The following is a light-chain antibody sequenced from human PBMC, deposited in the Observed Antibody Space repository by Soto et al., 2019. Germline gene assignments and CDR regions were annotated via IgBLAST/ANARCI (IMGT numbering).Light chain of an antibody. J-gene: IGLJ3*02. CDR1: SSNIGSNT. Sequence: QSVLTQPTSASGTPGQRVTISCSGSSSNIGSNTVNWYQQLPGTAPKLLIYSNNQRPSGVPDRFSGSKSGTSASLAISGLQSEDEADYYCAAWDDSLNGSWVFGGGTQLTVL. CDR3: AAWDDSLNGSWV. V-gene: IGLV1-44*01. CDR2: SNN.